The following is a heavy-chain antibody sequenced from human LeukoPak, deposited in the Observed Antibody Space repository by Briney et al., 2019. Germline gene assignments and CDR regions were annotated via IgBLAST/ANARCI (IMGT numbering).Heavy chain of an antibody. CDR1: EFTFGNYA. J-gene: IGHJ6*04. D-gene: IGHD3-10*01. CDR3: TRVSSLLWFGELLRDYYYGMDV. CDR2: IRSKAYGGTT. V-gene: IGHV3-49*04. Sequence: GGSLRLSCTASEFTFGNYAMSWVRQAPGKGLEWVGFIRSKAYGGTTEYAASVKGRFTISRDDSKSIAYLQMNSLKTEDTAVYYCTRVSSLLWFGELLRDYYYGMDVWGKGTTVTVSS.